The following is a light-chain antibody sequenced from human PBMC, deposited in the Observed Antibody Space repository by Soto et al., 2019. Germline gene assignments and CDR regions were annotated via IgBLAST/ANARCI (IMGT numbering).Light chain of an antibody. Sequence: EIVLTQSPGTLSLSPGERATLSCRASQSVSSSYLAWYQQKPGQAPRLLIYGASSRATGIPDRFSGSGSGTGFSLNISRLEPEDFAVYYCQQYGSSPPYTFGQGTKLEIK. CDR1: QSVSSSY. J-gene: IGKJ2*01. CDR2: GAS. CDR3: QQYGSSPPYT. V-gene: IGKV3-20*01.